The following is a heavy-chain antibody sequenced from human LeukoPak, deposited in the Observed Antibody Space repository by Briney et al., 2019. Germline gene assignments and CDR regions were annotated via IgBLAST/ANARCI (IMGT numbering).Heavy chain of an antibody. D-gene: IGHD1-1*01. V-gene: IGHV4-39*07. CDR2: IYYSGST. CDR3: AREGYNWNDDDY. J-gene: IGHJ4*02. CDR1: GGSISSSSYY. Sequence: SETLSLTCTVSGGSISSSSYYWGWIRQPPGKGLEWIGSIYYSGSTYYNPSLKSRVTTSVDTSKNQFSLKLSSVTAADTAVYYCAREGYNWNDDDYWGQGTLVTVSS.